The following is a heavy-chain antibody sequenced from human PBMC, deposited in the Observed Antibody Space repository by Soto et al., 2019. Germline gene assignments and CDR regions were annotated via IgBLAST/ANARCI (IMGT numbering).Heavy chain of an antibody. Sequence: YWIGWVRQLPGKGLEWMGIIYPGGSDTKYSPSFQGQVTISADRSISTAYLQWGSLKASDSAIYYCARTRTFSLGFYYSAMDVWGQGTTVTVSS. CDR1: YW. V-gene: IGHV5-51*01. CDR3: ARTRTFSLGFYYSAMDV. D-gene: IGHD3-16*01. J-gene: IGHJ6*02. CDR2: IYPGGSDT.